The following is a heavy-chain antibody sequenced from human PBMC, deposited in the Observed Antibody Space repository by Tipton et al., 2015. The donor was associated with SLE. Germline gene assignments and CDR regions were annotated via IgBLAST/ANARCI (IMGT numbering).Heavy chain of an antibody. J-gene: IGHJ4*02. CDR2: VHRDSGTT. D-gene: IGHD3-10*01. Sequence: TLSLTCAVSGDYIGSLPWWSWVRQSPGKGLEWIGEVHRDSGTTNYNPSLKSRVTISVDRSNNQFSLELSSVTAADTAVYYCARYRGVFVATIDYWGQGTLVTVSS. V-gene: IGHV4-4*02. CDR3: ARYRGVFVATIDY. CDR1: GDYIGSLPW.